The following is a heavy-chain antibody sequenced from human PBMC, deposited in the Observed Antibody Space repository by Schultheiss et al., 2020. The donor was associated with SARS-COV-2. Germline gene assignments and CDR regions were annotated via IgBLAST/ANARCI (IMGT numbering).Heavy chain of an antibody. D-gene: IGHD2-2*01. CDR2: ISAYNGNT. V-gene: IGHV1-18*01. CDR3: ASSRAAPTRVVVPAARGYYYYGMGV. J-gene: IGHJ6*02. Sequence: ASVKVSCKASGGTFSSYAISWVRQAPGQGLEWMGWISAYNGNTNYAQKLQGRVTMTTDTSTSTAYMELRSLRSDDTAVYYCASSRAAPTRVVVPAARGYYYYGMGVWGQGTTVTVSS. CDR1: GGTFSSYA.